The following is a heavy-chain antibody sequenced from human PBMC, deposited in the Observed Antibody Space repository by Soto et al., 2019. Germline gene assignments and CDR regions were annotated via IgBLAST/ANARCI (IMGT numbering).Heavy chain of an antibody. CDR2: INHSGST. J-gene: IGHJ5*02. Sequence: QVQLQQWGAGLLKPSETLSLTCAVYGGSFSGYYWSWIRQPPGKGLEWIGEINHSGSTNYNPSLKSRVTISVDTSKNQFSLKLSSVTAADTAVYYCARSYYDFWRRWFDPWGQGTLVTVSS. V-gene: IGHV4-34*01. CDR3: ARSYYDFWRRWFDP. CDR1: GGSFSGYY. D-gene: IGHD3-3*01.